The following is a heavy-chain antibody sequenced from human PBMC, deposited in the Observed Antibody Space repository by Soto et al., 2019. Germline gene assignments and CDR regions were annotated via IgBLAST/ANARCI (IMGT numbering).Heavy chain of an antibody. Sequence: GGSLRLSCAASGFTFSNAWMNWVRQAPGKGLEWVGRIKSKTDGGTTDYAAPVKGRFTIPRDDSKNTLYLQMNSLKTEDTAVYYCTTALSGYDYYYYYGMDVWGQGTTVTVSS. CDR2: IKSKTDGGTT. D-gene: IGHD5-12*01. V-gene: IGHV3-15*07. CDR1: GFTFSNAW. J-gene: IGHJ6*02. CDR3: TTALSGYDYYYYYGMDV.